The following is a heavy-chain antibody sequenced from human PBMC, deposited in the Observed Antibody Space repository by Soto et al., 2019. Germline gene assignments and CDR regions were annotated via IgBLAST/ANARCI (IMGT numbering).Heavy chain of an antibody. Sequence: QVQLVQSGAEVKKPGSSVKVSCKASGGTFSNYVVNWVRQAPGQGLEWMGRIIPISGAANYAQKFQGRVTITADKSTSTCYMELSSLRSEDTAVYYCARDMTRTVVHYFDFWGHGTLVTVSS. CDR2: IIPISGAA. V-gene: IGHV1-69*06. CDR3: ARDMTRTVVHYFDF. CDR1: GGTFSNYV. D-gene: IGHD1-7*01. J-gene: IGHJ4*01.